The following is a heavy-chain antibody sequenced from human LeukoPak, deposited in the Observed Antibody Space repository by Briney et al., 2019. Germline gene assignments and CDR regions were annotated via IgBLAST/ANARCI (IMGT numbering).Heavy chain of an antibody. D-gene: IGHD3-10*01. CDR1: GFTLGGYA. CDR2: ISGSGGST. Sequence: PGGSLRLSCAASGFTLGGYAMSWVRQAPGKGLEWVSAISGSGGSTYYADSVKGRFTISRDNSKNTLYLQMNSLRAEDTAVYYCAKDEDYYGSGDYFDYWGQGTLVTVSS. CDR3: AKDEDYYGSGDYFDY. J-gene: IGHJ4*02. V-gene: IGHV3-23*01.